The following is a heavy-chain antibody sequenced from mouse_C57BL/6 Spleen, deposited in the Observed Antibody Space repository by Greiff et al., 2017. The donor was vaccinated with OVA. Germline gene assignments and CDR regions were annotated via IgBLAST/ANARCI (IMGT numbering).Heavy chain of an antibody. CDR3: ATTVVEGYAMDY. D-gene: IGHD1-1*01. Sequence: QVQLQQSGADLARPGASVKMSCKASGYTFTSYTMHWVKQRPGQGLEWIGYINPSSGYTKYNQKFKDKATLTADKSSSTAYMQLSSLTSEDSAVYYCATTVVEGYAMDYWGQGTSVTVAS. J-gene: IGHJ4*01. V-gene: IGHV1-4*01. CDR1: GYTFTSYT. CDR2: INPSSGYT.